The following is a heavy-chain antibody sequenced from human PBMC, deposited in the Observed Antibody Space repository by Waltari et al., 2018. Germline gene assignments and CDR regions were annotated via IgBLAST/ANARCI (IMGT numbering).Heavy chain of an antibody. CDR2: IYHSGST. V-gene: IGHV4-38-2*01. CDR1: GYSISSGYY. D-gene: IGHD3-22*01. CDR3: ARLYDSSGCRVDY. J-gene: IGHJ4*02. Sequence: QVQLQESGPGLVKPSETLSLTCAVSGYSISSGYYWGWIRQPPGKGLEWIGSIYHSGSTYYNPSLKSRVTISVDTSKNQFSLKLSSVTAADTAVYYCARLYDSSGCRVDYWGQGTLVTVSS.